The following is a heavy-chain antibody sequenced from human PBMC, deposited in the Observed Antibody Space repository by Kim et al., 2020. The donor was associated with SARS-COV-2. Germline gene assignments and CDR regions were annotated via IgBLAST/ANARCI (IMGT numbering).Heavy chain of an antibody. CDR3: ATSYCNSGSCNFYFDY. V-gene: IGHV1-18*01. D-gene: IGHD2-15*01. CDR2: ISAYRRYT. CDR1: GYTFTDYA. J-gene: IGHJ4*02. Sequence: ASVKVSCKASGYTFTDYAISWVRQAPGQGLEWMGWISAYRRYTNYAQKVQGRVTMTTDTSTTTAYMELRSLTSDDTAVYYCATSYCNSGSCNFYFDYWGQ.